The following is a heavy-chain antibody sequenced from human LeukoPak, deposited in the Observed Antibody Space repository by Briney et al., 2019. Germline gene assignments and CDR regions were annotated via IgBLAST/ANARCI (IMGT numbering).Heavy chain of an antibody. J-gene: IGHJ4*02. CDR2: ISYDGSNK. V-gene: IGHV3-30*18. CDR1: GFTFSTYD. Sequence: GGSLRLSCAASGFTFSTYDMHWVRQAPGKGLEWVAVISYDGSNKYYADSVKGRFTISRDNSKNTLFLQMNSLRVEDTAVYHCAKESALAVAGTGAFDYWGQGTLVTVSS. CDR3: AKESALAVAGTGAFDY. D-gene: IGHD6-19*01.